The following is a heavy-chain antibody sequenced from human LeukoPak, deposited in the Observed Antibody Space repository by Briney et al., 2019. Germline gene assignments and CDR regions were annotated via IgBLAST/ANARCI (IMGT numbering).Heavy chain of an antibody. CDR1: GHTFTSYW. V-gene: IGHV5-51*01. CDR2: IYLGDSDT. J-gene: IGHJ4*02. D-gene: IGHD1-26*01. CDR3: AISTSGSYSYDY. Sequence: GESLKISCQISGHTFTSYWIGWVRQMPGKGLEWMGIIYLGDSDTRYTPSFQGQVTISADKSISTAYLQWSSLKASDTAMYYCAISTSGSYSYDYWGQGTLVTVSS.